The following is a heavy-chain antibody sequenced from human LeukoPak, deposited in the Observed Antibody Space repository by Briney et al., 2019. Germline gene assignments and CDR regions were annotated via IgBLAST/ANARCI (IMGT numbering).Heavy chain of an antibody. CDR1: GGSISSYY. CDR3: ARVMGATTMFDY. CDR2: IYYSGST. V-gene: IGHV4-59*08. D-gene: IGHD1-26*01. Sequence: SETLSLTCTVSGGSISSYYWSWIRQPPGKGLEWIGYIYYSGSTNYNPSLKSRVTISVDTSKNQFSLKLSSVTAADTAVYYCARVMGATTMFDYWGQGTLVTVSS. J-gene: IGHJ4*02.